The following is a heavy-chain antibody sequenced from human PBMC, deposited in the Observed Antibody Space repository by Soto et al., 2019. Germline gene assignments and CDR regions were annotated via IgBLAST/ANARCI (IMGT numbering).Heavy chain of an antibody. J-gene: IGHJ4*02. Sequence: GASVKVSCKASGGTFSSYAISWVRQAPGQGLEWMGGIIPIFGTANYAQKFQGRVTITADESTSTAYMELSSLRSEDTAVYYCAKAGGSYGGVFDYWGQGTLVTVSS. CDR1: GGTFSSYA. D-gene: IGHD1-26*01. CDR2: IIPIFGTA. CDR3: AKAGGSYGGVFDY. V-gene: IGHV1-69*13.